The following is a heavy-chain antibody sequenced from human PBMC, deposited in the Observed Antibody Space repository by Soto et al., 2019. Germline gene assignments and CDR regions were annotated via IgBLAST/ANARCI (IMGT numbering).Heavy chain of an antibody. CDR2: INHSGST. J-gene: IGHJ6*02. CDR3: ARGGGITIFGVVIHYGMDV. CDR1: GGSFSGYY. D-gene: IGHD3-3*01. Sequence: QVQLQQWGAGLLKPSETLSLTCSVYGGSFSGYYWSWIRQPPGKGLEWIGEINHSGSTNYNPSLKSRVTISVDTSKNQFSLQLSSVTAADTAVYYCARGGGITIFGVVIHYGMDVWGQGTTVTVSS. V-gene: IGHV4-34*01.